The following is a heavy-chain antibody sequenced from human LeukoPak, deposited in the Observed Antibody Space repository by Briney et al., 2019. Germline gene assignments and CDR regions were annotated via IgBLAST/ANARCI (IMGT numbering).Heavy chain of an antibody. CDR3: ARTRYYYNSRSYGAPYYFDY. D-gene: IGHD3-10*01. CDR1: GGSISSYY. CDR2: INHSGST. J-gene: IGHJ4*02. Sequence: SSETLSLTCTVSGGSISSYYWSWIRQPPGKGLEWIGEINHSGSTNYNPSLKSRVTISVDTSKNQFSLKLSSVTAADTAVYYCARTRYYYNSRSYGAPYYFDYWGQGTLVTVSS. V-gene: IGHV4-34*01.